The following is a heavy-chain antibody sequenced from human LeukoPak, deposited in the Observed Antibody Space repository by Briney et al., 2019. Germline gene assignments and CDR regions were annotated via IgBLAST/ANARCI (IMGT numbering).Heavy chain of an antibody. Sequence: KPSETLSLTCAVYGGSFSGYYWSWIRQPPGKGLEWIGEINHSGSTNYNPSLKSRVTISVDTSKNQFSLKLSSVTAADTAVYYCARGRKTLVVVPAAPKPYYFDYWGQGTLVTASS. CDR3: ARGRKTLVVVPAAPKPYYFDY. J-gene: IGHJ4*02. V-gene: IGHV4-34*01. CDR1: GGSFSGYY. CDR2: INHSGST. D-gene: IGHD2-2*01.